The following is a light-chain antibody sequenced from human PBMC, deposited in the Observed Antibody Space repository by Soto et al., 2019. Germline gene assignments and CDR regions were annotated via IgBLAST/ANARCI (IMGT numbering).Light chain of an antibody. Sequence: EVVMPQSPATLSVSPGERATFSCRASQSVGSNLAWYQQKPGQAPSLLIYTTSTRASGVPARFSGSGSGTEFTLTISTLQPDDVATYYCQQYNSYQWTFGQGTKVDI. V-gene: IGKV3-15*01. CDR3: QQYNSYQWT. CDR1: QSVGSN. J-gene: IGKJ1*01. CDR2: TTS.